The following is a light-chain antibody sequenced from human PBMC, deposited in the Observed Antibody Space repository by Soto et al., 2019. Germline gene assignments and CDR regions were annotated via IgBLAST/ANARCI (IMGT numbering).Light chain of an antibody. CDR2: YNN. Sequence: QSVLTQPPSVSGAPRQTVTISCSGSSSNIENNAVNWYQQLPGKAPKLLIYYNNLLSSGVSDRFSGSKSGTSASLAISGLQSEDEATFYCASWDDSLNAYVFGTGNKLTVL. J-gene: IGLJ1*01. CDR3: ASWDDSLNAYV. CDR1: SSNIENNA. V-gene: IGLV1-36*01.